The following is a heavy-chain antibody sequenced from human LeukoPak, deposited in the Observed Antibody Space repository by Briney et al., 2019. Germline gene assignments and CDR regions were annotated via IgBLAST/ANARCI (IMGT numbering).Heavy chain of an antibody. Sequence: GKSLCLSCVASGFTSSSYGMHWVRQAPGKGMEWVAVISNDGSSKYYTDSVKGRVTDARDNSKNTLYLQMNSLKAEDTAVYYCARGENSKTYPVSGYWGRGTLVTVSS. V-gene: IGHV3-30*03. D-gene: IGHD2/OR15-2a*01. J-gene: IGHJ4*02. CDR1: GFTSSSYG. CDR3: ARGENSKTYPVSGY. CDR2: ISNDGSSK.